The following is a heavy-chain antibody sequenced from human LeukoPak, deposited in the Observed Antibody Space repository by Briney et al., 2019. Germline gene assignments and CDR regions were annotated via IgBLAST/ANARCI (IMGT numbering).Heavy chain of an antibody. CDR2: INTDGRIT. Sequence: GGSLGLSCVASGFSFRSYAIHWVRQAPGKGLDYVSVINTDGRITYYADSVKGRFTISRDNSKNTVYLQMGSLRGEDMAVYYCTRDGGSFCDFDYWGQGALVTVSS. CDR3: TRDGGSFCDFDY. D-gene: IGHD1-26*01. V-gene: IGHV3-64*02. CDR1: GFSFRSYA. J-gene: IGHJ4*02.